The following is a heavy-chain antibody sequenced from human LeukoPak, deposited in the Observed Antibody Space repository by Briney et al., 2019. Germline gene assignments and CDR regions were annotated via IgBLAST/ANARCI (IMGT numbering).Heavy chain of an antibody. D-gene: IGHD4-17*01. Sequence: GESLKISCKGSGYSFTSYWIGWVRQMPGKGLEWMGIIYPGDSDTRYSPSFQGQVTISADKSISTAYLQWSSLKASDTAMYYCARWGSATVTTGSGTSWFDPWGQGTLVTVSS. CDR2: IYPGDSDT. CDR1: GYSFTSYW. V-gene: IGHV5-51*01. J-gene: IGHJ5*02. CDR3: ARWGSATVTTGSGTSWFDP.